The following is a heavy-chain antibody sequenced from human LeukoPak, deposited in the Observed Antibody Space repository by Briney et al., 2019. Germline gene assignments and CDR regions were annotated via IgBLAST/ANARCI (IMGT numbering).Heavy chain of an antibody. D-gene: IGHD3-22*01. CDR2: ISGSGGST. Sequence: GGSLRLSCAASGFTFSSYGMSWVRQAPGKGLEWVSAISGSGGSTYYADSVKGRFTISRDNSKNTLYLQMNSLRAEDTAVYYCAKASAMIVVVSKHFDYWGQGTLVAVSS. J-gene: IGHJ4*02. V-gene: IGHV3-23*01. CDR3: AKASAMIVVVSKHFDY. CDR1: GFTFSSYG.